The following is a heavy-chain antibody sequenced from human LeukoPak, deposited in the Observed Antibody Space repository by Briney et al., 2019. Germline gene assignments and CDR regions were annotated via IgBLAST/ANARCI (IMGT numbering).Heavy chain of an antibody. D-gene: IGHD2-8*01. J-gene: IGHJ5*02. CDR2: IYTSGST. Sequence: SETLSLTCTVSGGSISSYYWSWIRQPARKGLEWIGRIYTSGSTNYNPSLKSRVTMSVDTSKNQFSLKLSSVTAADTAVYYCAREGCTNGVCYIANWFDPWGQGTLVTVSS. CDR1: GGSISSYY. V-gene: IGHV4-4*07. CDR3: AREGCTNGVCYIANWFDP.